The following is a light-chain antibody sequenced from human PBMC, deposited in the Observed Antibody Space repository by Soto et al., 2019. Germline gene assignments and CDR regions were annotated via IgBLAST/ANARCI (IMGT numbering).Light chain of an antibody. J-gene: IGLJ2*01. CDR3: AAWDDGLTVSVV. CDR1: SSNIRKND. CDR2: RNN. V-gene: IGLV1-47*01. Sequence: QSVLTQPPSASGAPGQRVTISCSGSSSNIRKNDVFWYQQLPGAAPKLLIYRNNQRPSGVPDRFSGSKSGTSASLAIRGLRSEDEADYYCAAWDDGLTVSVVFGGGTKLTVL.